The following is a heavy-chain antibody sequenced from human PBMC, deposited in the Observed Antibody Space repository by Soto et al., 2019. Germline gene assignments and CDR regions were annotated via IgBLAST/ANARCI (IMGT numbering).Heavy chain of an antibody. V-gene: IGHV4-30-2*01. CDR2: IYHSGST. CDR1: GGSISSGGYS. J-gene: IGHJ4*02. D-gene: IGHD3-10*01. CDR3: AAGGGPPRYY. Sequence: QLQLQESGSGLVKPSQTLSLTCAVSGGSISSGGYSWSWIRQPPGKGLEWIGYIYHSGSTYYNPSLELQVTISLDRSKNQFSLKLRSAAAADTAVYYCAAGGGPPRYYWGQATLVTVSS.